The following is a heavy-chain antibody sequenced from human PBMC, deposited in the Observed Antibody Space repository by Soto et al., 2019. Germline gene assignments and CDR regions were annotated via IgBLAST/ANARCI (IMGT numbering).Heavy chain of an antibody. CDR2: IYYSGST. V-gene: IGHV4-31*03. CDR3: ARESGYSYGIHLNYYYGMDV. Sequence: QVQLQESGPGLVTPSQTLSLTCTVSGGSISSGGYYWSWIRQHPGKGLEWIGYIYYSGSTYYNPSLTSRVTISVDTSKNQFSLKLSSVTAADTAVYYCARESGYSYGIHLNYYYGMDVWGQGTTVTVSS. D-gene: IGHD5-18*01. J-gene: IGHJ6*02. CDR1: GGSISSGGYY.